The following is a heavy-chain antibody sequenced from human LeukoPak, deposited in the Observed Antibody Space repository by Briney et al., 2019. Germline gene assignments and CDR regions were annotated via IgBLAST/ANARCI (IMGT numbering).Heavy chain of an antibody. J-gene: IGHJ4*02. CDR1: GFTFNSYS. CDR2: ITAGGATT. V-gene: IGHV3-23*01. CDR3: ANAQVFGTPHFEY. Sequence: SGGSLRLSCAAPGFTFNSYSMHWVRQAPGKGLDWVSSITAGGATTYYADSVKGRFSISRDNSKNTLYLQMNSLRVEDTAVYYCANAQVFGTPHFEYWGQGTLVTVSS. D-gene: IGHD3-3*01.